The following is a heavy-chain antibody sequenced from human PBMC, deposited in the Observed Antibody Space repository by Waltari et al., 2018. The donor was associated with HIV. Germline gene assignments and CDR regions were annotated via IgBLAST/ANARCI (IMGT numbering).Heavy chain of an antibody. J-gene: IGHJ6*03. CDR1: GFTFSGSA. CDR3: TRHYDILTGPYYYYYMDV. V-gene: IGHV3-73*02. Sequence: EVQLVESGGGLVQPGGSLKLSCAASGFTFSGSAMHWVRQASGKGLEWVGRIRSKANSYATAYAASVKGRFTISRDDSKNTAYLQMNSLKTEDTAVYYCTRHYDILTGPYYYYYMDVWGKGTTVTVSS. CDR2: IRSKANSYAT. D-gene: IGHD3-9*01.